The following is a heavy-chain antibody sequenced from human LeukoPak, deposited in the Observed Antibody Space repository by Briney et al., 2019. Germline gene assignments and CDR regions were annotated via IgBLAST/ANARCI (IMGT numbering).Heavy chain of an antibody. CDR1: GFTFSTYW. J-gene: IGHJ4*02. Sequence: PGGSLRLSCAASGFTFSTYWMHWVRQGPGEGLVWVSRINTDGSSTSYADSVKGRFTISRDNAENTLYLQMNSLRAEDTAVYYCARAPSGYFDYWGQGTLVTVSS. CDR3: ARAPSGYFDY. D-gene: IGHD1-26*01. CDR2: INTDGSST. V-gene: IGHV3-74*01.